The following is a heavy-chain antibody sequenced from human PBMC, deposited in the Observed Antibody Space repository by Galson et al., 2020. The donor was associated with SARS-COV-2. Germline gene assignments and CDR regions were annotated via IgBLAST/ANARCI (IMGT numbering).Heavy chain of an antibody. CDR1: GFIFSSYG. Sequence: PGGSLRLSCAASGFIFSSYGMHWVRQAPGKGLEWVAVIWYDGSNKYYADSVKGRFTISRDNSKNTLYLQMNSLRAEDMAVYYCARALSPLEPFDYWGQGTLVTVSS. V-gene: IGHV3-33*01. CDR3: ARALSPLEPFDY. D-gene: IGHD3-16*02. J-gene: IGHJ4*02. CDR2: IWYDGSNK.